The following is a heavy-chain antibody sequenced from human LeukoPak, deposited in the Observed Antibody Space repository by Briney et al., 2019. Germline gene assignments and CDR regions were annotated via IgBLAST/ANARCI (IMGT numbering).Heavy chain of an antibody. CDR1: GFTFTSYA. CDR3: AKDSGWFRFDY. CDR2: ISGSGSSS. Sequence: KAGGSLRLSCAASGFTFTSYAMNWVRQAPGKGLEWVSTISGSGSSSYYVDSVKGRFTISRDNSKNTLYLQMNSLRAEDTAVYYCAKDSGWFRFDYWGQGTLVTVSS. V-gene: IGHV3-23*01. J-gene: IGHJ4*02. D-gene: IGHD6-13*01.